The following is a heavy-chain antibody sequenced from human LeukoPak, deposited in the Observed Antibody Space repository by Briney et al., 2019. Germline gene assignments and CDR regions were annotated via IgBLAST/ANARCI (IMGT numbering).Heavy chain of an antibody. D-gene: IGHD3-10*01. CDR1: GYTFTVYY. CDR2: INPNSGGT. CDR3: AYMVQGVITPFDP. J-gene: IGHJ5*02. Sequence: ASVKVSCKTSGYTFTVYYMHWVRQAPGQGLEGMGWINPNSGGTNYAQQFQGRVTMTRDTSISTAYMALSRLRSDDTAVYYCAYMVQGVITPFDPWGQGTLVTVSS. V-gene: IGHV1-2*02.